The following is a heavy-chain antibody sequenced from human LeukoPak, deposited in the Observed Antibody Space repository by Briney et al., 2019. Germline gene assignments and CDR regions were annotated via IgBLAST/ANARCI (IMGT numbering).Heavy chain of an antibody. CDR1: GYTFTTNN. CDR3: TRDHCTTFNCYENNYHGMDV. D-gene: IGHD2/OR15-2a*01. V-gene: IGHV1-2*02. J-gene: IGHJ6*04. Sequence: ASVKVSFKGSGYTFTTNNIHWVRRAPGQGLGWMGCINPNSGVTESPQKFQGRVTMTRDTSSRTAYMELSRLTSDDTAVYYCTRDHCTTFNCYENNYHGMDVWGEGTTVTVSS. CDR2: INPNSGVT.